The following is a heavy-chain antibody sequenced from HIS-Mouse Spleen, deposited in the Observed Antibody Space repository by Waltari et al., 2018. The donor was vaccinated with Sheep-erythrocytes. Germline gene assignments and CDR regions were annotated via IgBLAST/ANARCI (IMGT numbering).Heavy chain of an antibody. CDR3: AQTGATTPHFDY. CDR1: GGTFSSYA. Sequence: QVQLVQSGAEVKKPGSSVKVSCKASGGTFSSYAISWVRQAPGQGLEEMGRGNPSPGIANYAQKFQGGVTHTADKSTSTAYMELSSLRSEDTAVYYCAQTGATTPHFDYWGQGTLVTVSS. D-gene: IGHD1-26*01. CDR2: GNPSPGIA. J-gene: IGHJ4*02. V-gene: IGHV1-69*04.